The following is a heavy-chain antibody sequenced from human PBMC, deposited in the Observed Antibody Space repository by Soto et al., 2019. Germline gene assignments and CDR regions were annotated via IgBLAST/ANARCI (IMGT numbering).Heavy chain of an antibody. J-gene: IGHJ6*02. V-gene: IGHV1-2*02. CDR1: GYTFTDYY. CDR3: ARAFHKGEYGMDV. Sequence: ASVKVSCKASGYTFTDYYIHWVRQAPGQGLEWMGWISPRTGSANFAQRFQGRVSMTRDTSITTAYMELRRLKSADTAVYYCARAFHKGEYGMDVWGQGTTVTVSS. CDR2: ISPRTGSA.